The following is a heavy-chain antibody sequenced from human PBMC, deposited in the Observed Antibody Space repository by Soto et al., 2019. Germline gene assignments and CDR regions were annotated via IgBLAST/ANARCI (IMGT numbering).Heavy chain of an antibody. J-gene: IGHJ4*02. Sequence: QVQLQESGPGLVKPSETLSLTCTVSGASISSYYWSWIRQSPGKGLEWIGYIYYSGSTTYNPSLKSRVTISLDTSKNHFSLKLTSVTAADTAVYYCARLTVTGTIVLDYWGQGTRVTVSS. CDR1: GASISSYY. CDR2: IYYSGST. CDR3: ARLTVTGTIVLDY. D-gene: IGHD6-19*01. V-gene: IGHV4-59*08.